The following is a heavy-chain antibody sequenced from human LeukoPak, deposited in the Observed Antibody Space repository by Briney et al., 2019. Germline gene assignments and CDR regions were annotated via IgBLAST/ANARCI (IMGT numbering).Heavy chain of an antibody. D-gene: IGHD3-22*01. J-gene: IGHJ4*02. CDR1: GFTFSSYA. Sequence: GRSLRLSCAASGFTFSSYAMHWVRQAPGEGLEWVAVISYDGSNKYYADSVKGRFTISRDNSKNTLYLQMNSLRAEDTAVYYCARDVPYDSSGFGDYWGQGTLVTVSS. CDR3: ARDVPYDSSGFGDY. V-gene: IGHV3-30*04. CDR2: ISYDGSNK.